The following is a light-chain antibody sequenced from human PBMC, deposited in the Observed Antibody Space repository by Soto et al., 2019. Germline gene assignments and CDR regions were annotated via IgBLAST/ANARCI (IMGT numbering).Light chain of an antibody. V-gene: IGKV3-20*01. Sequence: EIVLTQSPCTLSFSPWDGSTLSFMASQGLSDTHLAWYQQKPGQAPRLLIYDSSRRAPGVPHRFSGSGSGTDFTLTISRVEPDDFGVYYCQHYDMSPQTFGLGTKVDIK. J-gene: IGKJ1*01. CDR2: DSS. CDR3: QHYDMSPQT. CDR1: QGLSDTH.